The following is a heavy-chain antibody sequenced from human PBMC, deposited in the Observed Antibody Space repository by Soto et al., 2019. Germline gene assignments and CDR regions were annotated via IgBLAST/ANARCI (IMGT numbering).Heavy chain of an antibody. J-gene: IGHJ5*02. CDR3: ARTREVFGGDGPLDP. V-gene: IGHV1-69*13. CDR1: GGTFSSYA. D-gene: IGHD3-10*01. CDR2: IIPIFGTA. Sequence: GASVKVSCKASGGTFSSYAISWVRQAPGQGLEWMGGIIPIFGTANYAQKFQGRVTITADESTSTAYMELSSLRSEDTAVYYCARTREVFGGDGPLDPWGQGTLVTVSS.